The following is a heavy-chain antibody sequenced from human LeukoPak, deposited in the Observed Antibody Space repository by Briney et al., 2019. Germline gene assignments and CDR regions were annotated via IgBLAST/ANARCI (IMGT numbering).Heavy chain of an antibody. CDR3: AKETHRYCSSTSCYGNVDY. J-gene: IGHJ4*02. D-gene: IGHD2-2*01. CDR2: ISGSGGST. V-gene: IGHV3-23*01. Sequence: PGGSLRLSCAASGFTFSSYAMSWVRQAPGKGLKWVSAISGSGGSTYYADSVKGRFTISRDNSKNTLYLQMNSLRAEDTAVYYCAKETHRYCSSTSCYGNVDYWGQGTLVTVSS. CDR1: GFTFSSYA.